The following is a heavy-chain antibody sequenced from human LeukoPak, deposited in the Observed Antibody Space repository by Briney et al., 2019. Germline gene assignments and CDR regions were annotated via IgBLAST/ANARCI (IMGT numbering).Heavy chain of an antibody. Sequence: SETLSLTCAVYGGSFSGYYWSWIRQPPGKGLEWIGEINHSGSTNYNPSLKSRVTISVDPSKNQFSLKLSSVTAADTAVYYCARLEGGSYYEPSIDYWGQGTLVTVSS. J-gene: IGHJ4*02. CDR1: GGSFSGYY. V-gene: IGHV4-34*01. CDR2: INHSGST. CDR3: ARLEGGSYYEPSIDY. D-gene: IGHD1-26*01.